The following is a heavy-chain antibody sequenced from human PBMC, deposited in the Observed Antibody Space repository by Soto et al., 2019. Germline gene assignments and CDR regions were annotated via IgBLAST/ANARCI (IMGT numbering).Heavy chain of an antibody. CDR2: INHSGST. D-gene: IGHD3-3*01. Sequence: QVQLQQWGAGLLKPSETLSLTCAVYGGSFSGDYWSWIRQPPGKGLEWIGVINHSGSTNYNPSLKSRVTLSVDTSKNPFTLKLSSVPAADTAVYYCARGPPTWITIFGVVVYPYYFDYWGQGTLVTVSS. CDR3: ARGPPTWITIFGVVVYPYYFDY. V-gene: IGHV4-34*01. CDR1: GGSFSGDY. J-gene: IGHJ4*02.